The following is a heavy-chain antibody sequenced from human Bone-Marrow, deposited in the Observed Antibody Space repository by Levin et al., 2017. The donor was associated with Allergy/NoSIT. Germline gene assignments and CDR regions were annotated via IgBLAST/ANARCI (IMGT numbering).Heavy chain of an antibody. D-gene: IGHD6-19*01. J-gene: IGHJ4*02. CDR2: IYPSGATT. Sequence: PGESLKISCKASGYIFTSYYMYWVRQAPGQGLEWMGIIYPSGATTTYAQKFQGRVTMTRDTSTSTVYMELSSLRSEDTAVYYCAAVETTTDYWGQGTLVTVSS. V-gene: IGHV1-46*01. CDR1: GYIFTSYY. CDR3: AAVETTTDY.